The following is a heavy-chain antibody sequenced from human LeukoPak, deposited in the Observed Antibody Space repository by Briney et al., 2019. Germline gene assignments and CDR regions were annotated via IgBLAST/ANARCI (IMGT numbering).Heavy chain of an antibody. V-gene: IGHV3-66*01. D-gene: IGHD6-19*01. CDR1: GFTVSSNY. Sequence: GGSLRLSCAASGFTVSSNYMSWVRQAPGKGLEWVSVIYSGGSTYYADSVKGRFTISRDNPKNTLYLQMNSLRAEDTAVYYCARSTIAVAGTYYFDYWGQGTLVTVSS. CDR3: ARSTIAVAGTYYFDY. J-gene: IGHJ4*02. CDR2: IYSGGST.